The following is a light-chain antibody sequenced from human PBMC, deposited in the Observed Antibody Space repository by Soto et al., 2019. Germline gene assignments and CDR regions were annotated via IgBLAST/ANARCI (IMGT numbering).Light chain of an antibody. Sequence: DIQMTQSPSSLSASVGDRVTITCRASQGISHYLAWYQQKPGRVPRLLIFGASTLRSGVTSRFSGSGSGTDFTLTISSLQPEDVATYYCQKYNIAPWTFGQGTKVEI. CDR3: QKYNIAPWT. CDR2: GAS. CDR1: QGISHY. J-gene: IGKJ1*01. V-gene: IGKV1-27*01.